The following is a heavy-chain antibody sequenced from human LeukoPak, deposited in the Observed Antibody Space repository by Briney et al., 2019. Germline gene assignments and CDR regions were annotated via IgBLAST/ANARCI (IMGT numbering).Heavy chain of an antibody. J-gene: IGHJ4*02. CDR1: GFSFDDYT. D-gene: IGHD1-1*01. CDR3: VKDRSTSGVSEFDC. CDR2: ISWDGSST. V-gene: IGHV3-43*01. Sequence: AGGSLRLSCAASGFSFDDYTMHWVRQVPGKGLGWVSFISWDGSSTYYVDSVKGRFIISRDNRKNSLYLQMNSLRTEDTALYYCVKDRSTSGVSEFDCWGQGTLVTVSS.